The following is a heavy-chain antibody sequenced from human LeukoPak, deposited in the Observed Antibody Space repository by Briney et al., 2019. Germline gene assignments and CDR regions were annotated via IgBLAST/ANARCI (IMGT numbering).Heavy chain of an antibody. D-gene: IGHD2-2*02. CDR1: GYTFTSCG. J-gene: IGHJ6*02. CDR3: ARVGHCSSTSCYTGTYYYYGMDV. CDR2: ISAYNGNT. V-gene: IGHV1-18*01. Sequence: ASVKVSCKASGYTFTSCGISWVRQAPGQGLEWMGWISAYNGNTNYAQKLQGRVTMTTDTSTSTAYMELRSLRSDDTAVYYCARVGHCSSTSCYTGTYYYYGMDVWGQGTTVTVSS.